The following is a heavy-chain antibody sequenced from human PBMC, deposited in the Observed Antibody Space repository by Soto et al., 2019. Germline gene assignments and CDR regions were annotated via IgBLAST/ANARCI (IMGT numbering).Heavy chain of an antibody. D-gene: IGHD2-15*01. CDR1: GGSISSGDYY. J-gene: IGHJ4*02. CDR3: ARDRSGGSCYYDY. CDR2: MYNSGST. Sequence: PSETLSLTSTVSGGSISSGDYYWNWIRQHPGKGLEWIGYMYNSGSTYYNTSLKSRVTISVDTSKNQFSLKLSSVTAADTAVYYCARDRSGGSCYYDYWGQGTLVTVS. V-gene: IGHV4-31*03.